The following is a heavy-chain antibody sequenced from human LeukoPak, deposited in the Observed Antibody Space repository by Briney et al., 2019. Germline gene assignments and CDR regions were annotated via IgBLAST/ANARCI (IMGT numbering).Heavy chain of an antibody. J-gene: IGHJ4*02. Sequence: GGSPRLSCTTSGFTFNNYPMHWVRQAPGKGLEWVATISHDGSDENYADYVKGRFIISRDNSMKSLFLQMNSLIIDDTAVYYCAREGLGFDYWGQGTLVTVSS. CDR1: GFTFNNYP. CDR3: AREGLGFDY. V-gene: IGHV3-30*04. CDR2: ISHDGSDE. D-gene: IGHD7-27*01.